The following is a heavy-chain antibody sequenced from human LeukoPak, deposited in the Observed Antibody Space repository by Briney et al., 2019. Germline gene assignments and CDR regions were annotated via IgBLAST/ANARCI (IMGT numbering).Heavy chain of an antibody. Sequence: ASVKVSCKVSGYTLTELSMHWVRQAPAKGLEWMGGFDPEDGETIYAQKFQGRVTMTEDTSTDTAYMELSSLRSEDTAVYYCAPRITIFGVGLFDYWGLGTLVTVSS. CDR2: FDPEDGET. J-gene: IGHJ4*02. D-gene: IGHD3-3*01. V-gene: IGHV1-24*01. CDR3: APRITIFGVGLFDY. CDR1: GYTLTELS.